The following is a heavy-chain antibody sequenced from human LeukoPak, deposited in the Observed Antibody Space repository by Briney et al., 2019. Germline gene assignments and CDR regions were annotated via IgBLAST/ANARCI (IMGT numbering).Heavy chain of an antibody. CDR1: GFTFSDYN. D-gene: IGHD3-9*01. J-gene: IGHJ4*02. CDR3: ARAYYDILTGYYRVGYYFDY. CDR2: ISRSGSTK. Sequence: GGSLRLSCAASGFTFSDYNMRWIRQAPGKGLEWVSSISRSGSTKYYADSVKGRFTISRDNAKNSLYLQMNSLRAEDTAVYYCARAYYDILTGYYRVGYYFDYWGQGTLVTVSS. V-gene: IGHV3-11*01.